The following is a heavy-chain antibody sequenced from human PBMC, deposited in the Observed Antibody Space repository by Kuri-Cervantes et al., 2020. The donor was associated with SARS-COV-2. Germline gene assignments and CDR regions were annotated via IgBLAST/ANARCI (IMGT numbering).Heavy chain of an antibody. J-gene: IGHJ3*02. V-gene: IGHV3-21*01. D-gene: IGHD3-3*01. CDR3: AKPQRITIFGVVIMVDAFDI. Sequence: GESLKISCAASGFTFSSYSMNWVRRAPGKGLEWVSSISSSSSYIYYADSVKGRFTISRDNAKNSLYLQMNSLRAEDTAVYYCAKPQRITIFGVVIMVDAFDIWGQGTMVTVSS. CDR1: GFTFSSYS. CDR2: ISSSSSYI.